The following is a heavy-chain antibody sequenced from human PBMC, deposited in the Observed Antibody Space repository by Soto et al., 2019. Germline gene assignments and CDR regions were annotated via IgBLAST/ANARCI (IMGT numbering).Heavy chain of an antibody. D-gene: IGHD3-22*01. V-gene: IGHV3-7*05. J-gene: IGHJ3*02. CDR2: IKKDESKN. CDR3: ARGVSPGSGPYYLDAFAM. CDR1: GFTFSDYW. Sequence: EVQLVESGGGLVQPGESLRLSCAASGFTFSDYWMTWVRQAPGKGLEWVANIKKDESKNSYLGSVRGRCTISRDNARNSLYLQMDSQRAEDSSLYYCARGVSPGSGPYYLDAFAMWGQGTMVTVSS.